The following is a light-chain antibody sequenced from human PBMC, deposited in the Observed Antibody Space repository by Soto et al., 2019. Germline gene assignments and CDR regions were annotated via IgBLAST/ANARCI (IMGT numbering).Light chain of an antibody. CDR3: QQYSSYSRT. V-gene: IGKV1-5*01. CDR2: DAS. CDR1: QGISTW. Sequence: DIQMTQSPYTLSASVGDRVTITCRASQGISTWLAWYQQKPGTAPKLLIYDASSLESGVPSRFSGCGSGTEFTLTISSLQPDDYATYYCQQYSSYSRTFGQGTKVDIK. J-gene: IGKJ1*01.